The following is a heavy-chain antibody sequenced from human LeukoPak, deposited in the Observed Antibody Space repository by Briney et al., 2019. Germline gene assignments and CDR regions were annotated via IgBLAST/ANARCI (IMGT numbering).Heavy chain of an antibody. V-gene: IGHV3-7*02. D-gene: IGHD5-24*01. Sequence: GGSLRLSCAASGFTFSSYWMSWVRQAPGKGVEWVANIKQDGSEKDYVDSVKGRFTISRDNVKNSLYLQMNSLRAEDTAVYYCARALGWLPENYWGQGTLVTVSS. J-gene: IGHJ4*02. CDR1: GFTFSSYW. CDR2: IKQDGSEK. CDR3: ARALGWLPENY.